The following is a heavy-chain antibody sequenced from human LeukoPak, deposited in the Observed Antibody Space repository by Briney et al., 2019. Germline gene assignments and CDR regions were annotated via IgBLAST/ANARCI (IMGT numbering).Heavy chain of an antibody. V-gene: IGHV4-59*01. CDR2: IYYSGST. Sequence: SETLSLTCTVSGGSISSYYWSWIRQPPGKGLEWIGYIYYSGSTNYNPSLKSRVTISVDTFKNQFSLKLSSVTAADTAVYYCARDRAPTSRLGWFDPWGQGTLVTVSS. J-gene: IGHJ5*02. CDR1: GGSISSYY. CDR3: ARDRAPTSRLGWFDP. D-gene: IGHD2-2*01.